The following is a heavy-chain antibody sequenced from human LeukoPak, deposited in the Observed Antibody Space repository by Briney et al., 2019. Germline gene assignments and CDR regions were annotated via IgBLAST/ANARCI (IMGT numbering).Heavy chain of an antibody. CDR2: IWYDGSNK. CDR3: AKDKLVVPAATNWFDP. CDR1: GFTFSSYD. V-gene: IGHV3-33*06. Sequence: GGSLRLSCAASGFTFSSYDIHWVRQAPGKGLEWVAVIWYDGSNKYYADSVKGRFTISRDNSKNTLYLQMNSLRAEDTAVYYCAKDKLVVPAATNWFDPWGQGTLVTVSS. J-gene: IGHJ5*02. D-gene: IGHD2-2*01.